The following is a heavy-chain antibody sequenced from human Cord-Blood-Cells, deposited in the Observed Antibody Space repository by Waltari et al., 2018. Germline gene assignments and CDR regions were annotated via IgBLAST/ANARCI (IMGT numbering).Heavy chain of an antibody. V-gene: IGHV3-73*02. CDR2: IRSKANSYAT. D-gene: IGHD6-19*01. CDR3: TRHTVAGDY. J-gene: IGHJ4*02. CDR1: GFTFSGAA. Sequence: EVQLVESGGGLVQPGGSLKLSCAAAGFTFSGAAMHWARQASGKGLEWVGRIRSKANSYATAYAASVKGRFTISRDDSKNTAYLQMNSLKTEDTAVYYCTRHTVAGDYWGQGTLVTVSS.